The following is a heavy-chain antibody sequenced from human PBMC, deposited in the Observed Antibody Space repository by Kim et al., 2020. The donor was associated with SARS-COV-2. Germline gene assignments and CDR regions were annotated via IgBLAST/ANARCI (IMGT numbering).Heavy chain of an antibody. CDR3: TTVWACCIAAAGNRPKISDLYDY. Sequence: GGSLRLSCAASGFTFSNAWMSWVRQAPGKGLEWVGRIKSKTDGGTTDYAAPVKGRFTISRDDSKNTLYLQMNSLKTEDTAVYYCTTVWACCIAAAGNRPKISDLYDYWGQGTLVTVSS. D-gene: IGHD6-13*01. J-gene: IGHJ4*02. V-gene: IGHV3-15*01. CDR1: GFTFSNAW. CDR2: IKSKTDGGTT.